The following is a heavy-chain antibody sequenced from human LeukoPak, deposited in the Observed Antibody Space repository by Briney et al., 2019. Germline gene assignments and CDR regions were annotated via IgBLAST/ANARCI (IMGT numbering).Heavy chain of an antibody. J-gene: IGHJ4*02. CDR1: GFTFSNFD. CDR3: AREKFDSGSHTTPYY. D-gene: IGHD1-26*01. CDR2: IWFDGSHQ. Sequence: GGSLRLSCAASGFTFSNFDMHWVRQAPGKGLEWVTVIWFDGSHQHYADSVRGRFTVSRDNSRNTLYLQMNSLRAEDTAVYYCAREKFDSGSHTTPYYWGQGTLVTVSS. V-gene: IGHV3-33*01.